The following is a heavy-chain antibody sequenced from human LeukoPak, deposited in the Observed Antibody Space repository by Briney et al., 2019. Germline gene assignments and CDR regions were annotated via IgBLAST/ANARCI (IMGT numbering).Heavy chain of an antibody. J-gene: IGHJ4*02. CDR1: GFTFSRYW. D-gene: IGHD3-3*01. V-gene: IGHV3-21*01. CDR3: ARDLSEYYFDY. Sequence: GGSLRLSCAASGFTFSRYWMNWARQAPGKGLEWVSSISSSSSYIYYADSVKGRFTISRDNAKNSLYLQMNSLRAEDTAVYYCARDLSEYYFDYWGQGTLVIVSS. CDR2: ISSSSSYI.